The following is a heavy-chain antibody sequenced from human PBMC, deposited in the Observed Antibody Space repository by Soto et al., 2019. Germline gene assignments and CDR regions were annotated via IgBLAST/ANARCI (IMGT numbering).Heavy chain of an antibody. CDR3: AGQGTYYDLWSGYYNHYGMDV. Sequence: PGGSLRLSCAAFGLTVSGTKYVAWVRQAPGEGLEGVSAISGSGGSTYYAASVKGRFTISRDNSKNSLYLQRNRLREEDTGAYDCAGQGTYYDLWSGYYNHYGMDVWGQGTTVTVSS. J-gene: IGHJ6*02. V-gene: IGHV3-23*01. D-gene: IGHD3-3*01. CDR2: ISGSGGST. CDR1: GLTVSGTKY.